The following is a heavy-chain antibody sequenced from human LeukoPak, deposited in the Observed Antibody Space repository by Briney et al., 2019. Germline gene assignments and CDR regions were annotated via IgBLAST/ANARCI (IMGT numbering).Heavy chain of an antibody. Sequence: SGTLSLTCAVSGGSISSSNWWSWVRQPPGKGLEWIGEIYYSGSTNYNPSLKSRVTISVDKSKNQFTLQLKSVTPEDTAVYYCVACRDNSCYSETFGFWGQGTTVIVSS. CDR2: IYYSGST. CDR1: GGSISSSNW. CDR3: VACRDNSCYSETFGF. J-gene: IGHJ3*01. D-gene: IGHD2-15*01. V-gene: IGHV4-4*02.